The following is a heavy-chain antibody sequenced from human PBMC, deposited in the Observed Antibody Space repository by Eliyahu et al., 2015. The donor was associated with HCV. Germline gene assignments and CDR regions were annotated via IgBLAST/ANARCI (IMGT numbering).Heavy chain of an antibody. CDR3: ARAPVVPAASQRKTVRPNWFDP. V-gene: IGHV1-2*02. CDR1: GYTFTGYY. J-gene: IGHJ5*02. CDR2: INPNSGGT. D-gene: IGHD2-2*01. Sequence: QVQLVQSGAEVKKPGASVKVSCKASGYTFTGYYMHWVRQAPGQGLEWMGWINPNSGGTNYAQKFQGRVTMTRDTSISTAYMELSRLRSDDTAVYYCARAPVVPAASQRKTVRPNWFDPWGQGTLVTVSS.